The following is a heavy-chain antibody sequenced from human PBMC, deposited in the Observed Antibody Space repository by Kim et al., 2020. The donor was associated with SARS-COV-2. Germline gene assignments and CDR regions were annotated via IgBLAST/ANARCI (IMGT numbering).Heavy chain of an antibody. J-gene: IGHJ6*02. CDR2: ISAYNGNT. CDR1: GYTFTSYG. CDR3: AREFSSGWYFNYYYGMDV. V-gene: IGHV1-18*04. Sequence: ASVKVSCKASGYTFTSYGISWVRQAPGQGLEWMGWISAYNGNTNYAQKLQGRVTMTTDTSTSTAYMELRSLRSDDTAVYYCAREFSSGWYFNYYYGMDVWGQGTTVTVSS. D-gene: IGHD6-19*01.